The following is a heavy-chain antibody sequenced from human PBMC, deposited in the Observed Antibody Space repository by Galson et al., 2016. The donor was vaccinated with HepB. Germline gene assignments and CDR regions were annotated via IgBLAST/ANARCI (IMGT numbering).Heavy chain of an antibody. CDR3: ARLIATDDLYGVDV. CDR2: TYYRSKWYN. J-gene: IGHJ6*02. V-gene: IGHV6-1*01. D-gene: IGHD6-13*01. Sequence: CAISGDSVSSNSAAWNWIRQSPSRGLEWLGRTYYRSKWYNDYAVSVKGRITVSSDTSKNQFSLHLNSVTPEDTAVYSCARLIATDDLYGVDVWGQGTTVTVSS. CDR1: GDSVSSNSAA.